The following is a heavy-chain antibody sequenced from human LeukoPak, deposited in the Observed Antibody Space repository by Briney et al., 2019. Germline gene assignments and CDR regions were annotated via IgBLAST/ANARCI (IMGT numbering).Heavy chain of an antibody. CDR1: GFSFTDYW. CDR2: INADGKNT. CDR3: ASPVAEWNYYYYGMDV. D-gene: IGHD6-19*01. Sequence: GGSLRLSCATSGFSFTDYWMHWVRRAPGKGLVWVSRINADGKNTPYADSVKGRFTISRDNSKNTLYLQMNSLRAEDTAVYYCASPVAEWNYYYYGMDVWGQGTTVTVSS. V-gene: IGHV3-74*01. J-gene: IGHJ6*02.